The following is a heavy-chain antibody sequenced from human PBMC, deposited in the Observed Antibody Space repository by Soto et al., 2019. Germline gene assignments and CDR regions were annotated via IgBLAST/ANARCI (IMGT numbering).Heavy chain of an antibody. CDR1: GFTFSNYG. D-gene: IGHD4-17*01. V-gene: IGHV3-33*01. J-gene: IGHJ5*02. CDR2: IWYDGSHK. CDR3: ARDSDYGSNSGWLDP. Sequence: QVQLVESGGGVVQPGRSLRLSCAASGFTFSNYGMHWVRQSPGKGLEWVAVIWYDGSHKYYGDCVKGRFTISRDYSKNMLFLQMNSLRAEDTALYYCARDSDYGSNSGWLDPWGQGTLVTVSS.